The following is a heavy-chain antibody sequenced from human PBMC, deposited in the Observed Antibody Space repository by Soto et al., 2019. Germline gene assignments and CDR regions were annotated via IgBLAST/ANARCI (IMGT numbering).Heavy chain of an antibody. CDR3: GRYGSGGGCYLDAFDI. CDR2: ISSSSSTI. Sequence: GGSLRLSCAASGFTFSSYSMNWVRQAPGKGLEWVSYISSSSSTIYYADSVKGRFTISRDNAKNSLYLQMNSLRAEDAAVYYCGRYGSGGGCYLDAFDIWGQGTMVTVSS. J-gene: IGHJ3*02. CDR1: GFTFSSYS. V-gene: IGHV3-48*01. D-gene: IGHD2-15*01.